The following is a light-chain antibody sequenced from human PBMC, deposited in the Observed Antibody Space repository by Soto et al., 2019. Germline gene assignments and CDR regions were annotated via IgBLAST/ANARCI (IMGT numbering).Light chain of an antibody. Sequence: EIVLTQSPGTLSLSPGERATLSCRASQRVSSSYLAWYQQKPGQAPRLLIYGASSRATGIPDRFSGSGSGTDFTLTISRLEPEXFAVYFCQRYGNSPPFTFGQGTKVDIK. J-gene: IGKJ2*01. CDR1: QRVSSSY. V-gene: IGKV3-20*01. CDR2: GAS. CDR3: QRYGNSPPFT.